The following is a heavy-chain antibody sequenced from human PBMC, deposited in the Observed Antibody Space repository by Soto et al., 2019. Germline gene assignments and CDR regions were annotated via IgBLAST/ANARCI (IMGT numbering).Heavy chain of an antibody. V-gene: IGHV3-23*01. D-gene: IGHD3-9*01. Sequence: GGSLRLSCAASGFTFSSYAMSWVRQAPGKGLEWVSAISGSGGSTYYADSVKGRFTISRDNSKNTLYLQMNSLRAEDTAVYYCAKALRYFDWLTLDYWGQGTLVTVSS. CDR2: ISGSGGST. CDR3: AKALRYFDWLTLDY. CDR1: GFTFSSYA. J-gene: IGHJ4*02.